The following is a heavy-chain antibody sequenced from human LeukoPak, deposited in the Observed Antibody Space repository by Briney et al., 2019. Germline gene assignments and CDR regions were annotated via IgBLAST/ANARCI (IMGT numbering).Heavy chain of an antibody. D-gene: IGHD4-17*01. CDR3: AKDDVEDYGDPAFDY. V-gene: IGHV3-7*01. Sequence: TGGSLRLSCAASGLTFSSYWMSWVRQAPGKGLEWVANIKQDGSEKYYVDSVKGRFTISRDNAKNSLYLQMNSLRAEDTAVYYCAKDDVEDYGDPAFDYWGQGTLVTVSS. CDR1: GLTFSSYW. J-gene: IGHJ4*02. CDR2: IKQDGSEK.